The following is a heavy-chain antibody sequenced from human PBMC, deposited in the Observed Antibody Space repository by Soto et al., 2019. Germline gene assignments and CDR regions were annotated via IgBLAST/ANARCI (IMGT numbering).Heavy chain of an antibody. Sequence: SVKVSCKASGGTFSSYAISWVRQAPGQGLEWMGGIIPIFGTANYAQKFQGRVTITADESTSTAYMELSSLRSEDTAVYYCARAGLSEVFSPYFDYWGQGTLVTVSS. CDR2: IIPIFGTA. CDR3: ARAGLSEVFSPYFDY. CDR1: GGTFSSYA. V-gene: IGHV1-69*13. J-gene: IGHJ4*02. D-gene: IGHD6-19*01.